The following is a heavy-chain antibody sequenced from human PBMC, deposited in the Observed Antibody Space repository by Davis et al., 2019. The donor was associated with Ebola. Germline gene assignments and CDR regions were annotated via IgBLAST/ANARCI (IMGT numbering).Heavy chain of an antibody. CDR3: AKSGLSFGVVKYHYGMDV. V-gene: IGHV3-23*01. D-gene: IGHD3-3*01. CDR1: VITFSSYA. J-gene: IGHJ6*04. Sequence: GESLKISCTDSVITFSSYAMTWVRQAPGKGLEWVSAISGSGGSTYYADSVTGRFTISRDNSKKTLYLQMNSLRAEDTAVYYCAKSGLSFGVVKYHYGMDVWGKGTTVTVSS. CDR2: ISGSGGST.